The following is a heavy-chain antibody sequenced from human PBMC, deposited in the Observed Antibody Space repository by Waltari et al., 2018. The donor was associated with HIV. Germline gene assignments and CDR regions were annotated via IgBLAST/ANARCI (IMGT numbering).Heavy chain of an antibody. V-gene: IGHV3-30*18. CDR2: ISYDGSNK. CDR3: AKSPLWTTVTDYAPYYYYGMDV. CDR1: GFTFSSYG. Sequence: QVQLVESGVGVVQPGRSLRLSCAASGFTFSSYGMHWVRQAPGKGLEGVAVISYDGSNKYYADSVKGRFTISRDNSKNTLYLQMNSLRAEDTAVYYCAKSPLWTTVTDYAPYYYYGMDVWGQGTTVTVSS. D-gene: IGHD4-17*01. J-gene: IGHJ6*02.